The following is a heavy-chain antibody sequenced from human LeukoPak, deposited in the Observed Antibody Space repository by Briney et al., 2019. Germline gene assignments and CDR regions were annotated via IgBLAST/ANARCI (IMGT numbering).Heavy chain of an antibody. CDR1: GYTFTSYG. D-gene: IGHD5-18*01. J-gene: IGHJ4*02. CDR3: ARDRALVRELWSASAFDY. CDR2: IIPILNIT. Sequence: SVKVSCKASGYTFTSYGISRVRQAPGQGLEWMGRIIPILNITNYAQKFQGRVTITADKSTNTAYMELSNLRSEDTAVYFCARDRALVRELWSASAFDYWGQGTLVTVSS. V-gene: IGHV1-69*04.